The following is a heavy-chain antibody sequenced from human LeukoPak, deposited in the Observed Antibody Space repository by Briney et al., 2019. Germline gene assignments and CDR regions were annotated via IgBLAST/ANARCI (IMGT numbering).Heavy chain of an antibody. V-gene: IGHV3-23*01. CDR2: ISGSGGST. CDR1: GFTFSSYA. D-gene: IGHD3-10*01. Sequence: GGSLRLSCAASGFTFSSYAMSWVRQAPGKGLEWVSAISGSGGSTYYADSEKGRFTISRDNSKNTLYLQMNSLRAEDTAVYYCAKGAYGSGSYLMDYWGQGTLVTVSS. J-gene: IGHJ4*02. CDR3: AKGAYGSGSYLMDY.